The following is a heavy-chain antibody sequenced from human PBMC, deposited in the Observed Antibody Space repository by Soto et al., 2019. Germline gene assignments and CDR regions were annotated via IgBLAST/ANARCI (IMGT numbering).Heavy chain of an antibody. CDR3: SRENWFQDY. D-gene: IGHD3-10*01. CDR2: IKNDGSEQ. V-gene: IGHV3-7*03. CDR1: GFTFTVYY. J-gene: IGHJ4*02. Sequence: GGSLRLSCAASGFTFTVYYMTWVRQAPGKGLEWVASIKNDGSEQYYVDSVKGRFTISRDNAKNSLYLQMNSLRAGDTALYYCSRENWFQDYWGQGTRVTVS.